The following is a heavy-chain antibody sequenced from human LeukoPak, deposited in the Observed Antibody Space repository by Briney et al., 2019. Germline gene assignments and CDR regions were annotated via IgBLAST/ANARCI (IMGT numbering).Heavy chain of an antibody. V-gene: IGHV4-39*01. CDR2: IYYSGST. CDR3: ARQDSVGITMVRGRRNWFDP. CDR1: GGSISSSSYY. J-gene: IGHJ5*02. D-gene: IGHD3-10*01. Sequence: SETLSLTCTVSGGSISSSSYYWGWIRQPPGKGLEWIGSIYYSGSTNYNPSLKSRVTISVDTSKNQFSLKLSSVTAADTAVYYCARQDSVGITMVRGRRNWFDPWGQGTLVTVSS.